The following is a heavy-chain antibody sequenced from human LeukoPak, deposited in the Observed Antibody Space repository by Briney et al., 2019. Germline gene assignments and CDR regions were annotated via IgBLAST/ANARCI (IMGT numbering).Heavy chain of an antibody. CDR3: ARHPTGDAFDI. V-gene: IGHV4-39*01. CDR2: IYYSGST. J-gene: IGHJ3*02. D-gene: IGHD7-27*01. CDR1: GGSISSSSYY. Sequence: SETLSLTCTVSGGSISSSSYYWGWIRQPPGKGLEWIGSIYYSGSTYYNPSLKSRVTISVDTSKNQFSLKVISVTAADTAVYYCARHPTGDAFDIWGQGTMVTVSS.